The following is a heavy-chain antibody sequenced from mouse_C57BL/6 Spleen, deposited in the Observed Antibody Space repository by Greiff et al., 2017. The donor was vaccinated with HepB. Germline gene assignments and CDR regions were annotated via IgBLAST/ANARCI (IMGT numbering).Heavy chain of an antibody. D-gene: IGHD2-1*01. Sequence: EVQLVESGGGLVQPKGSLKLSCAASGFTFNTYAMHWVRQAPGKGLEWVARIRSKSSNYATYYADSVKDRFTISRDDSQSMLYLQMNNLKTEDTAMYYCVREGGNYGGEYYFDYWGQGTTLTVSS. J-gene: IGHJ2*01. V-gene: IGHV10-3*01. CDR3: VREGGNYGGEYYFDY. CDR1: GFTFNTYA. CDR2: IRSKSSNYAT.